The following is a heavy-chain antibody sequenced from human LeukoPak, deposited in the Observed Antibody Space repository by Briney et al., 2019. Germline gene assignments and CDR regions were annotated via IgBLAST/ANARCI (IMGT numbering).Heavy chain of an antibody. J-gene: IGHJ3*02. CDR2: IYPGDSDT. V-gene: IGHV5-51*01. CDR3: ARGYYYDSSGYLRAFDI. D-gene: IGHD3-22*01. CDR1: GYSFTSYW. Sequence: GESLKISCKGSGYSFTSYWIGWVRQMPGKGLEWMGIIYPGDSDTRYSPSFQGRVTISADKSISTAYLQWSSLKASDTAMYYCARGYYYDSSGYLRAFDIWGQGTMVTVSS.